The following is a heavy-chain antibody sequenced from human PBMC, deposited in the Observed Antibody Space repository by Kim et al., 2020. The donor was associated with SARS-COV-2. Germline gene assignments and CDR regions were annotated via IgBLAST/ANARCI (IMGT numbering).Heavy chain of an antibody. CDR3: ARQITMVRGTLFDY. D-gene: IGHD3-10*01. J-gene: IGHJ4*02. Sequence: AQKFQGRVTITADKSTSTAYMELSSLRSEDTAVYYCARQITMVRGTLFDYWGQGTLVTVSS. V-gene: IGHV1-69*02.